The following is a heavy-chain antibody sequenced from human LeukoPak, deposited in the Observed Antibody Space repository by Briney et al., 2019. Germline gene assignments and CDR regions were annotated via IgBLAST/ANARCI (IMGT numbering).Heavy chain of an antibody. D-gene: IGHD1-26*01. Sequence: SETLSLTCTVSGGSISSYYWSWIRQPPGKGLEWIGYIYYSGSTYYNPSLKSRVTISVDTSKNQFSLKLSSVTAADTAVYYCAREDIVGATADYWGQGTLVTVSS. CDR2: IYYSGST. CDR1: GGSISSYY. J-gene: IGHJ4*02. CDR3: AREDIVGATADY. V-gene: IGHV4-30-4*01.